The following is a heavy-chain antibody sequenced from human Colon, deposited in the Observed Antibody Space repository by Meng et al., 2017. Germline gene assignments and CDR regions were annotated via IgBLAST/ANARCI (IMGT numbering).Heavy chain of an antibody. J-gene: IGHJ5*02. V-gene: IGHV4-31*03. CDR3: ARGLNEGGLAHNWFDP. Sequence: HVHLPESGPGLVKPPQNLSLTFTCSGGSLSSDTYYWTWIRQDPGKGLEWIGIINHSGSTYYNPSLKSRVTMSLDTSKQQFSLKLISVTAADTAVYFCARGLNEGGLAHNWFDPWGQGTLVTVSS. CDR2: INHSGST. CDR1: GGSLSSDTYY. D-gene: IGHD1-1*01.